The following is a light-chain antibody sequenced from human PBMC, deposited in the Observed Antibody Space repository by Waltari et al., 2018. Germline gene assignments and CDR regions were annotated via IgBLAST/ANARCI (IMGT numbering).Light chain of an antibody. J-gene: IGLJ1*01. Sequence: QSVLTQPPPVSGAPRQRVTISCSGSVSTTGNNTVTGYHQLPGKAPNLLIYYNDLLPSGVSDRFSGSKSGTSASLAISGLQSEDEADYYCATWDDSLNAYVFGTGTKVTVL. CDR2: YND. CDR3: ATWDDSLNAYV. V-gene: IGLV1-36*01. CDR1: VSTTGNNT.